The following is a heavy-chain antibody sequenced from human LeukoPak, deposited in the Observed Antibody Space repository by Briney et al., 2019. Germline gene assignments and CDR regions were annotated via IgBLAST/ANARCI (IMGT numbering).Heavy chain of an antibody. D-gene: IGHD5-18*01. J-gene: IGHJ4*02. Sequence: ASVKVSCKASGGTFSSYAISWVRQAPGQGLEWMGGIIPIFGTANYAQKLQGRVTITADESSSTAYMELSSLRSEDTAVYYCARVPGYSYDPPFDYWGQGTLVTVSS. V-gene: IGHV1-69*13. CDR1: GGTFSSYA. CDR3: ARVPGYSYDPPFDY. CDR2: IIPIFGTA.